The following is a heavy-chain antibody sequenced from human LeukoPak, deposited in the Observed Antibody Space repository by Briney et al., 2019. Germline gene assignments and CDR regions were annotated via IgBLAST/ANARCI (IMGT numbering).Heavy chain of an antibody. V-gene: IGHV4-39*01. CDR3: ASRGHYYDSSGPGVGY. D-gene: IGHD3-22*01. J-gene: IGHJ4*02. CDR1: GGSISSSSYY. Sequence: SETLSLTCTVSGGSISSSSYYWGWLRQPPGKGLEWIGSIYYSGSTYYNPSLKSRVTIYVDTTKNQFSLKLSSVTAADTAVYYCASRGHYYDSSGPGVGYWGQGTLVTVS. CDR2: IYYSGST.